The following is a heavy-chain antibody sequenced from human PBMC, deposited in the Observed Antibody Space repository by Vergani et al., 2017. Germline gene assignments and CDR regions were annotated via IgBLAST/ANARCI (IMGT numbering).Heavy chain of an antibody. J-gene: IGHJ5*02. Sequence: EVQLEASGGGLVLPGRSLRLSCAASGFTSAGYAMHWVRQAPGKGLEWVSGISWNSNSIGYADSVKGRFTISRDNAKNSLYLQMNSLRAEDTALYFCAKDLGTSSGGGWFDPWGQGTLVTVSS. CDR2: ISWNSNSI. D-gene: IGHD6-6*01. V-gene: IGHV3-9*02. CDR1: GFTSAGYA. CDR3: AKDLGTSSGGGWFDP.